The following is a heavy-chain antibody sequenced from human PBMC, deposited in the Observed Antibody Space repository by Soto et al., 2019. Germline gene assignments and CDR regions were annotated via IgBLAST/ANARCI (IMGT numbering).Heavy chain of an antibody. CDR2: ISSTSNYI. CDR3: ARESEDLTSNFDY. Sequence: GGSLRLSCAASGFTFTRSSMNWVRQAPGKGIEWVSSISSTSNYIYYGDPMNGRFTISRDNAKNSLYLEMISLRAEATPAYYCARESEDLTSNFDYWGQGTLVTVSS. V-gene: IGHV3-21*06. CDR1: GFTFTRSS. J-gene: IGHJ4*02.